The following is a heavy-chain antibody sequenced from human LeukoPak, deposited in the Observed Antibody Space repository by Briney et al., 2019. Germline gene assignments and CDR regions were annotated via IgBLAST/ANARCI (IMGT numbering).Heavy chain of an antibody. CDR3: AKNGDSLPYYDYVWGSYRQGLLDY. J-gene: IGHJ4*02. Sequence: GGSLRLSCAASGFTFSSYAMSWVRQAPGKGLEWVSAISGSGGGTYYADSVKGRFTISRDNSKNTLYLQMNSLRAEDTAVYYCAKNGDSLPYYDYVWGSYRQGLLDYWGQGTLVTVSS. D-gene: IGHD3-16*02. CDR1: GFTFSSYA. CDR2: ISGSGGGT. V-gene: IGHV3-23*01.